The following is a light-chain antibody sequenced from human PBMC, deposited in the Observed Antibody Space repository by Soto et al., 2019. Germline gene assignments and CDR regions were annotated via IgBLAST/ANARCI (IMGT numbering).Light chain of an antibody. CDR1: QSFSSW. V-gene: IGKV1-5*03. J-gene: IGKJ2*01. CDR2: RPS. Sequence: DIQMTQSPSTLSASVGDRVTITCRASQSFSSWLAWYQQKPGKAPNLLIYRPSSLGGGVPSRFSGSGSGTEFTLTISSLQPDDFATYYCHDSFYTFGQGTKLEIK. CDR3: HDSFYT.